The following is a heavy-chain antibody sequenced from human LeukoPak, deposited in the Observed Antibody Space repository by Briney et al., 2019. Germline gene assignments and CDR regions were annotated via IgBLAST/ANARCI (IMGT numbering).Heavy chain of an antibody. CDR2: ISYDGSNK. Sequence: GGSLRLSCAASGFTLSSYAIHWVRQAPAKGLEWVAVISYDGSNKYYADSVKGRFTISRDNSKNTLYLQMNSLRAEDTAVYYCARGTGYTYAFTGRERTKSRLDYWGQGTLVTVSS. J-gene: IGHJ4*02. D-gene: IGHD5-18*01. V-gene: IGHV3-30*04. CDR1: GFTLSSYA. CDR3: ARGTGYTYAFTGRERTKSRLDY.